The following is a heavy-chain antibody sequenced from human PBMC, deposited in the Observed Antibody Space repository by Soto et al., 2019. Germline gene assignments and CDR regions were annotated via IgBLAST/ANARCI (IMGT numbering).Heavy chain of an antibody. V-gene: IGHV1-69-2*01. CDR1: GYTFTDHY. CDR2: VDPEESET. D-gene: IGHD3-10*01. CDR3: AYGSGSYLHYFEY. Sequence: ASVKVSCKVSGYTFTDHYVHWVQQAPGKGLEWLGLVDPEESETIYAEKSQGRVTITADTSTDTAYMELRSLRSEDTGVYYCAYGSGSYLHYFEYWGQGTLVTVSS. J-gene: IGHJ4*02.